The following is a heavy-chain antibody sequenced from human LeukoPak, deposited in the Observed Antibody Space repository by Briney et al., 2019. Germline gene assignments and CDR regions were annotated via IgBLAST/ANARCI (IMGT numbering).Heavy chain of an antibody. Sequence: ASVKVSCKASGYTFTSYGISWVRHAPGQGLEWMGWISAYNGNTNYAQKLQGRVTMTTDTSTSTAYMELRSLRSDDTAVYYCARVTSIVVVTATADYWGQGTLVTVSS. D-gene: IGHD2-21*02. CDR1: GYTFTSYG. V-gene: IGHV1-18*01. CDR2: ISAYNGNT. CDR3: ARVTSIVVVTATADY. J-gene: IGHJ4*02.